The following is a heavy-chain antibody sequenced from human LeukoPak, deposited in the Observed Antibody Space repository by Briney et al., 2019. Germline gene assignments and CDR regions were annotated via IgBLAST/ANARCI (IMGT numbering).Heavy chain of an antibody. CDR1: GFTFDDYT. V-gene: IGHV3-43*01. CDR3: AKDIGEGYSYGYVDY. Sequence: GGSLRLSCAASGFTFDDYTMHWVRQAPGEGLEWVSLISWDGGSTYYADSVKGRFTISRDNSKNSLYLQMNSLRTEGTALYYCAKDIGEGYSYGYVDYWGQGTLVTVSS. CDR2: ISWDGGST. D-gene: IGHD5-18*01. J-gene: IGHJ4*02.